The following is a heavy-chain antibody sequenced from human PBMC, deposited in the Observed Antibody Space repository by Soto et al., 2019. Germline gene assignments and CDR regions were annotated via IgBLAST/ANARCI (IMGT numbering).Heavy chain of an antibody. V-gene: IGHV3-23*01. CDR2: ISGSGDST. CDR1: GFTFSSYA. D-gene: IGHD6-13*01. Sequence: GGSLRLSCAASGFTFSSYAMSWVRQAPGKGLEWVSGISGSGDSTYYADSVKGRFTISRDNSKNTLYLQMNSLRAEDTAVYYCARLYVASSGTPIDYWGQGSLVTVSS. J-gene: IGHJ4*02. CDR3: ARLYVASSGTPIDY.